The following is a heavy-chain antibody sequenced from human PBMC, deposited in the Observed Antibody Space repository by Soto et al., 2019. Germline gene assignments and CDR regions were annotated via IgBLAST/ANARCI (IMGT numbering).Heavy chain of an antibody. Sequence: QLQLQESGPGLVKPSETLSLTCTVSNGSISTPIYYWGWLRQPPGKELEGVGSIDHRGNTYYNTYRRGRVTISVDTSKHQVSLKLNSGTVADTAVYLCAGRSSLDSVQIFVAKISNYNWFDPWGQGTLVTVSS. D-gene: IGHD1-1*01. CDR2: IDHRGNT. CDR1: NGSISTPIYY. J-gene: IGHJ5*02. V-gene: IGHV4-39*01. CDR3: AGRSSLDSVQIFVAKISNYNWFDP.